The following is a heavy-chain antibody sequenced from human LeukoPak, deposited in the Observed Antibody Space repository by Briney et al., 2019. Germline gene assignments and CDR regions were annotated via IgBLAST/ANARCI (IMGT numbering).Heavy chain of an antibody. Sequence: SETLSLTCDISGGSFSDYHWTWIRQPPGKGLEWIGEINHSGNANYNPSLKSRVTISVDTSKNQFSLSLSSVTAADAAVYYCARTILVVPTSYFYFYHMDVWGEGTTVTVPS. CDR2: INHSGNA. D-gene: IGHD2-2*01. CDR1: GGSFSDYH. V-gene: IGHV4-34*01. J-gene: IGHJ6*03. CDR3: ARTILVVPTSYFYFYHMDV.